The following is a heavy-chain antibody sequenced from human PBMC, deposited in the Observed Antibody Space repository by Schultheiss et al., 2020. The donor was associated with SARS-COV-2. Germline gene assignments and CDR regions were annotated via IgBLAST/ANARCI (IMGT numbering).Heavy chain of an antibody. CDR3: TTRWSGSGSYSH. Sequence: GGSLRLSCAASGFTFKNYWMHWVRQIPGKGLVWVSRINGDGSASSYADSVKGRFTVSRDNAGNTLYLQMNNLRVEDTAMYYCTTRWSGSGSYSHWGQGTLVTVSS. V-gene: IGHV3-74*01. CDR2: INGDGSAS. D-gene: IGHD3-10*01. J-gene: IGHJ4*02. CDR1: GFTFKNYW.